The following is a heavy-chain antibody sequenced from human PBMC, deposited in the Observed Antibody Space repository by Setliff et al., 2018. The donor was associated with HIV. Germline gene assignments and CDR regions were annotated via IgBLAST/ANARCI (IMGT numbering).Heavy chain of an antibody. D-gene: IGHD2-15*01. Sequence: GGSLRLSCAASGFPFSTYPMHWVRQAPGKGPEYVSTINNDGAHTFYADSVKGRFTISRDNSKNTLYLQMGSLGAEDTAVYYCAKNIAGVCYSGLDYWGQGTLVTVSS. CDR3: AKNIAGVCYSGLDY. V-gene: IGHV3-64*02. CDR2: INNDGAHT. J-gene: IGHJ4*02. CDR1: GFPFSTYP.